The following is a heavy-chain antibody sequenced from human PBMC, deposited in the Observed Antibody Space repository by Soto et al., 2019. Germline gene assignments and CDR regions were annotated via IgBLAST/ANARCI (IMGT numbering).Heavy chain of an antibody. CDR3: ARQDCSSTSCYTKRNWFDP. V-gene: IGHV4-39*01. Sequence: SETLSLTCTVSGGSISSSSYYWGWIRQPPGKGLEWIGSIYYSGSTYYNPSLKSRVTISVDTSKNQFSLKLSSVTAADTAVYYCARQDCSSTSCYTKRNWFDPWGQGALVTVSS. D-gene: IGHD2-2*02. CDR2: IYYSGST. CDR1: GGSISSSSYY. J-gene: IGHJ5*02.